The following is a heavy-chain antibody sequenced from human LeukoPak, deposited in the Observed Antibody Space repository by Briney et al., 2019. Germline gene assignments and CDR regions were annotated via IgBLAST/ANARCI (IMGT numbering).Heavy chain of an antibody. CDR1: GFTFSTQW. CDR3: ARGYSSGWYRDYYYMDV. Sequence: GGSLRLSCAASGFTFSTQWMSWVRQAPGKGLEWVAIVNQGGTQKYYVDSVKGRFTISRDNAENSLYLQMNSLRAEDTAVYYCARGYSSGWYRDYYYMDVWGKGTTVTVSS. CDR2: VNQGGTQK. J-gene: IGHJ6*03. V-gene: IGHV3-7*01. D-gene: IGHD6-19*01.